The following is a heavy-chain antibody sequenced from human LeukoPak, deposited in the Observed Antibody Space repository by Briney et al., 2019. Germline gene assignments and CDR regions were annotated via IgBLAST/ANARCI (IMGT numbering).Heavy chain of an antibody. D-gene: IGHD3-10*01. CDR1: GGSISSYY. V-gene: IGHV4-59*12. Sequence: SETLSLTCTVSGGSISSYYWSWIRQPPGKGLEWIGYIYYSGGTNYNPSLKSRVTISVDTSKNQFSLKLSSVTAADTAVYYCARALVLLWFVSSYYFDYWGQGTLVTVSS. CDR2: IYYSGGT. CDR3: ARALVLLWFVSSYYFDY. J-gene: IGHJ4*02.